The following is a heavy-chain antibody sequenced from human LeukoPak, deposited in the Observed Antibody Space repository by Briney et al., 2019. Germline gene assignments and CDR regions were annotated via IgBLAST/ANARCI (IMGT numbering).Heavy chain of an antibody. Sequence: ASVKVSCKASVYTFTSDGISWVRQAPGQGLEWMGWISAYNGNTNYAQKLQGRVTMTTDTSTSTAYMELRSLRSDDTAVYYCARDRDMITFGGANFDYWGQGTLVTVSS. CDR3: ARDRDMITFGGANFDY. V-gene: IGHV1-18*01. D-gene: IGHD3-16*01. CDR2: ISAYNGNT. CDR1: VYTFTSDG. J-gene: IGHJ4*02.